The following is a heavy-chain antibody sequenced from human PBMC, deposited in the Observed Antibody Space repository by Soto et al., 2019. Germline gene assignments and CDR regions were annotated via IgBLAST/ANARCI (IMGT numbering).Heavy chain of an antibody. CDR1: GGSFTTYY. Sequence: SETLSLTCAVYGGSFTTYYWSWIRQSPGKGLEWIGEINNIGSTNYNPSLKSRVTISVDTSKNQFSLKLNSVTAADTAVYYCARGRSTTVTRRLFVYWGQGTLVTVSP. D-gene: IGHD4-4*01. V-gene: IGHV4-34*01. J-gene: IGHJ4*02. CDR3: ARGRSTTVTRRLFVY. CDR2: INNIGST.